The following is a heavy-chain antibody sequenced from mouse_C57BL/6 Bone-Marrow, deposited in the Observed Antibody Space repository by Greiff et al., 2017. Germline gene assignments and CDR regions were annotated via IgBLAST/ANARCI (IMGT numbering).Heavy chain of an antibody. J-gene: IGHJ1*03. CDR3: AFYYYGSSYGDWYFDV. D-gene: IGHD1-1*01. V-gene: IGHV14-3*01. CDR2: IDPANGNT. CDR1: GFNIKNTY. Sequence: VQLQQSVAELVRPGASVKLSCTASGFNIKNTYMHWVKQRPEQGLEWIGRIDPANGNTKYAPKFQGKATITADTSSNTAYLQLSSLTSEDTAIYYCAFYYYGSSYGDWYFDVWGTGTTVTVSS.